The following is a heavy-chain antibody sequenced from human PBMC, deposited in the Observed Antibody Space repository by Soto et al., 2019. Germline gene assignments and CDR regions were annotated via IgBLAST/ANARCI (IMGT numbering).Heavy chain of an antibody. CDR3: ARQTNCYDSSGDSPRAFDI. D-gene: IGHD3-22*01. CDR2: IYPGDSDT. Sequence: PGESLKISCNGSGYSFTSYWIGWVRQMPGKGLEWMGIIYPGDSDTRYSPSFQGQVTISADKSISTAYLQWSSLKASDTAMYYCARQTNCYDSSGDSPRAFDIWGQGTRGTLSS. CDR1: GYSFTSYW. V-gene: IGHV5-51*01. J-gene: IGHJ3*02.